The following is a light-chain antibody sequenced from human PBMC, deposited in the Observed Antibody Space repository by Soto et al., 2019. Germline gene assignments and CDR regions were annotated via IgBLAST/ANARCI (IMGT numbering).Light chain of an antibody. CDR1: QSASRSY. CDR2: GAS. CDR3: QRYGTSTT. Sequence: IVWTHSPGTLSLSALERATLSLSSSQSASRSYLYWYQQKPGQAPRLLIYGASSRATGIPVRFSGSGYGTDFTLNIRRLEPEDFAVYYCQRYGTSTTSGQGTKVDIK. J-gene: IGKJ1*01. V-gene: IGKV3-20*01.